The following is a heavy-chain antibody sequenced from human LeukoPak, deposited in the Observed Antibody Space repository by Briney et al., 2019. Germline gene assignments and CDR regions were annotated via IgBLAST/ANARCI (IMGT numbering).Heavy chain of an antibody. V-gene: IGHV1-2*02. CDR3: ARGAGSSGWYGPRYAFDI. CDR2: INPNSGGT. CDR1: GYTFTGYY. J-gene: IGHJ3*02. Sequence: ASVKVSCKASGYTFTGYYMHWVRQAPGQGLEWMGWINPNSGGTNYAQKFQGRVTMTRDTSISTAYMELSRLRSDDTAVYYCARGAGSSGWYGPRYAFDIWGQGQWSPSLQ. D-gene: IGHD6-19*01.